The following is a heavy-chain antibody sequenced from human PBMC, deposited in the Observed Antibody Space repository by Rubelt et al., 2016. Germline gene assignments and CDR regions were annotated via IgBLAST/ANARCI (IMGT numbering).Heavy chain of an antibody. V-gene: IGHV4-34*01. CDR2: INHSGST. CDR1: GGSFSGYY. D-gene: IGHD3-10*01. J-gene: IGHJ5*02. CDR3: ARGAMVRGVDP. Sequence: QVQLQQWGAGLLKPSETLSLTCAVYGGSFSGYYWSWIRQPPGKGLEWIGEINHSGSTNYNPSLKSRVTISVDTTKNQFSLMLSSVTAADTAVYYCARGAMVRGVDPWGQGTLVTVSS.